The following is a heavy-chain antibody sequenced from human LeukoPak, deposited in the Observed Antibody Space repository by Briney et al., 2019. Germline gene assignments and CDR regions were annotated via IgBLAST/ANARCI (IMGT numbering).Heavy chain of an antibody. Sequence: ASVRVSCKASGYTFTGYYMHWVRQAPGQGLEWMGWINPNSGGTNYAQKFQGRVTMTRDTSISTAYMELSRLRSDDTAVYYCARDGYCSSTSCYEGPPYYYGMDVWGQGTTVTVSS. V-gene: IGHV1-2*02. CDR1: GYTFTGYY. J-gene: IGHJ6*02. CDR3: ARDGYCSSTSCYEGPPYYYGMDV. CDR2: INPNSGGT. D-gene: IGHD2-2*03.